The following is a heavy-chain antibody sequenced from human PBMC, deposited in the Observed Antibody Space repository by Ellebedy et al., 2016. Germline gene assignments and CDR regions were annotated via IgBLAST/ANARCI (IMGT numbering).Heavy chain of an antibody. Sequence: ASVKVSXKASRYTFTSHDINWVRQATGEGLEWMGWMNPKSGNTGYAQKFRGRVTMTRNTSTSTAYMELSSLRSEDTAVYYCARGGGDYYDSSGYHYFDHWGQGTRVTVSS. J-gene: IGHJ4*02. CDR2: MNPKSGNT. CDR3: ARGGGDYYDSSGYHYFDH. V-gene: IGHV1-8*01. CDR1: RYTFTSHD. D-gene: IGHD3-22*01.